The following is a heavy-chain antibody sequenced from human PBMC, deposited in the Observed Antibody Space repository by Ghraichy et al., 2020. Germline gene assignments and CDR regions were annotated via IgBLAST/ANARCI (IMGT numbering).Heavy chain of an antibody. CDR1: GGTFSSYA. D-gene: IGHD6-13*01. V-gene: IGHV1-69*13. Sequence: SVKVSCKASGGTFSSYAISWVRQAPGQGLEWMGGIIPIFGTANYAQKFQGRVTITADESTSTAYMELSSLRSEDTAVYYCARVKASYSSSWYGALRAFDIWGQGTMVTVSS. J-gene: IGHJ3*02. CDR3: ARVKASYSSSWYGALRAFDI. CDR2: IIPIFGTA.